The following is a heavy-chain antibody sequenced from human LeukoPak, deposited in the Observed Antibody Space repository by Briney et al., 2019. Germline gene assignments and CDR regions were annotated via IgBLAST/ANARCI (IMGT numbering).Heavy chain of an antibody. V-gene: IGHV1-2*02. CDR2: INPNSGGT. Sequence: ASVKVSCKASGYTFTGYYMHWVRQAPGQGLEWMGWINPNSGGTNYAQKFQGRVTMTRDTSISTAYMELSRLRSDDTAVYYCARDRYYDFWSGYGYYYYYMDVWGKGTTVTVSS. CDR3: ARDRYYDFWSGYGYYYYYMDV. CDR1: GYTFTGYY. D-gene: IGHD3-3*01. J-gene: IGHJ6*03.